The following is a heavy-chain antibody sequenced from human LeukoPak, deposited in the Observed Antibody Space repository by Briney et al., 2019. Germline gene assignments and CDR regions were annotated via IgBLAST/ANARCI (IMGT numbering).Heavy chain of an antibody. D-gene: IGHD3-10*01. Sequence: PGGSLRLSCAASGFTVSSNYMSWVRQAPGKGLEWVSVIYSGGSTYYADSVKGRFTISRDNSKNTLYLQMNSLRAEDTAVYYCARDSIWEVRGVDSYGMDVWGQGTTVTVSS. CDR1: GFTVSSNY. V-gene: IGHV3-66*01. CDR3: ARDSIWEVRGVDSYGMDV. J-gene: IGHJ6*02. CDR2: IYSGGST.